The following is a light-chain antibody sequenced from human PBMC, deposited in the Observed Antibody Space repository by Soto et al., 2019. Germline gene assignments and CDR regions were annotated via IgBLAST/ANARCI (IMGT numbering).Light chain of an antibody. Sequence: QSALTQPASVSGSPGQSITISCTGTSSDVGGYNYVSWYQQHPGKAPKLMIYEVSNRPSGVSNRFSGSKSGNTASLTISGLQAGDEADYYCSSYTSSSTLEVFGGGTQLTVL. J-gene: IGLJ3*02. CDR1: SSDVGGYNY. CDR2: EVS. V-gene: IGLV2-14*01. CDR3: SSYTSSSTLEV.